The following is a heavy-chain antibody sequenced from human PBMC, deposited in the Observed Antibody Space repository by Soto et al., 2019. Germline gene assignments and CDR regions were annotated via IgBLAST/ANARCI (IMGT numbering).Heavy chain of an antibody. Sequence: PSETLSLTCAVSGGSISNGGYSWSWIRQPPGKGLEWIGYIYHSGSTNYNPSLKSRVTMAVDRSKNQFSLKLTSVTAADTVVYYCVRGGYSYGFGWFGPWGQGTLVTVSS. D-gene: IGHD5-18*01. CDR3: VRGGYSYGFGWFGP. CDR1: GGSISNGGYS. J-gene: IGHJ5*02. V-gene: IGHV4-30-2*01. CDR2: IYHSGST.